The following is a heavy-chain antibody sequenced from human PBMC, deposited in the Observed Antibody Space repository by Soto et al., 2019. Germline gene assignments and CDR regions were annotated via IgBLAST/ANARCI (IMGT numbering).Heavy chain of an antibody. J-gene: IGHJ4*02. V-gene: IGHV4-59*08. D-gene: IGHD6-19*01. CDR1: GGSISSYY. Sequence: QVQLQESGPGLVKPSETLSLTCTVSGGSISSYYWSWIRQPPGKGLEWIGYIYYSWSTNYNPSLTSRVTISVDTSKNQFSLKLSYVTAADTAVYYCARNTIAVAGTPPFFDYWGQGTLVTVSS. CDR3: ARNTIAVAGTPPFFDY. CDR2: IYYSWST.